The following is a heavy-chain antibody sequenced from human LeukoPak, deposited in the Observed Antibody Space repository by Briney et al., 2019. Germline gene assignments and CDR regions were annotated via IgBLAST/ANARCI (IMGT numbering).Heavy chain of an antibody. Sequence: ASVKVSCKASGYTFTGYYMHWVRQAPGQGLEWMGWINPNSGGINYAQKFQGRVTMTRDTSISAAYMELSRLRSDDTAVYYCARDEGPKGMDVWGQGTTVTVSS. V-gene: IGHV1-2*02. J-gene: IGHJ6*02. CDR3: ARDEGPKGMDV. CDR2: INPNSGGI. CDR1: GYTFTGYY.